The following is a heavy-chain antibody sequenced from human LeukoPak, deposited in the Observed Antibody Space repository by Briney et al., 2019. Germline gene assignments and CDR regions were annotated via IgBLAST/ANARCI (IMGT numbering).Heavy chain of an antibody. CDR3: AKDRLAARPYNWFDR. Sequence: PGGSLRLSCAASGFTFSSYGMHWVRQAPGKGLEWVAFIRYDGSNKYYADSVKGRFTISRDNSKNTLYLQMNSLRAEDTAVYYCAKDRLAARPYNWFDRWGQGTLVTVSS. D-gene: IGHD6-6*01. CDR2: IRYDGSNK. V-gene: IGHV3-30*02. J-gene: IGHJ5*02. CDR1: GFTFSSYG.